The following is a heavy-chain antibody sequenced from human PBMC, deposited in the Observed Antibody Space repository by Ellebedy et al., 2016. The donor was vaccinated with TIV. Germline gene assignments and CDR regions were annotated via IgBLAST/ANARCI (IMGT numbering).Heavy chain of an antibody. CDR1: GYTFTSYA. CDR3: ARVRDPDFATDSSGWFDP. J-gene: IGHJ5*02. CDR2: INTGNGHT. V-gene: IGHV1-3*04. D-gene: IGHD2-15*01. Sequence: AASVKVSCKASGYTFTSYAMHWVRQAPGQRLEWMGWINTGNGHTKYPQRFQGRVTSTRDTSASTAYMELSSLRSEDTAVYYCARVRDPDFATDSSGWFDPWGQGTLVTVSS.